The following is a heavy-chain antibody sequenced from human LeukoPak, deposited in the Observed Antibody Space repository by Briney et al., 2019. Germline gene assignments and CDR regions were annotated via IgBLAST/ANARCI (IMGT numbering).Heavy chain of an antibody. CDR3: ARDLRYFDWLFGY. CDR2: ISYDGSNK. J-gene: IGHJ4*02. Sequence: GRSLRLSCAASGFTFSSYAMHWVRQAPGKGLEWVAVISYDGSNKYYADSVKGRFTISRDNSKNTLYLQMNSLRAEDTAVYYCARDLRYFDWLFGYWGQGTLVTVSS. CDR1: GFTFSSYA. D-gene: IGHD3-9*01. V-gene: IGHV3-30-3*01.